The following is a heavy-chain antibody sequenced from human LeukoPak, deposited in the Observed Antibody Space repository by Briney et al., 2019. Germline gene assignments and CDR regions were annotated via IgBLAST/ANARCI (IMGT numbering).Heavy chain of an antibody. CDR1: GFTFSSYG. CDR3: ARSVFDSSGYPYYFDY. V-gene: IGHV3-33*01. D-gene: IGHD3-22*01. CDR2: IWYDGSNK. J-gene: IGHJ4*02. Sequence: PGGSLRLSCAASGFTFSSYGMHWVRQAPGKGLEWVAVIWYDGSNKYYADSVKGRFTISRDNSKNTLYLQMNSLRAEDTAVYYCARSVFDSSGYPYYFDYWGQGTLVTVSS.